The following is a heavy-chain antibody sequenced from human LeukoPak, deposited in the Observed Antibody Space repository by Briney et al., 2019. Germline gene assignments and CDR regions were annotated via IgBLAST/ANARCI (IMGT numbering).Heavy chain of an antibody. J-gene: IGHJ4*02. CDR1: GYTFTSYD. CDR3: ARAPIAAAVTFDY. Sequence: ASVKVSCKASGYTFTSYDINWVRQATGQGLEWMGWMNPNSGNTGYAQKFQGRVTITRNTSISTAYMELSSLRSEVTAVYYCARAPIAAAVTFDYWGQGTLVTVSS. D-gene: IGHD6-13*01. V-gene: IGHV1-8*03. CDR2: MNPNSGNT.